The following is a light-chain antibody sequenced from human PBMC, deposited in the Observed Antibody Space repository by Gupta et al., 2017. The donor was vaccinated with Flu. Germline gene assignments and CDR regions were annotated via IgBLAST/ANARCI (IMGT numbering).Light chain of an antibody. J-gene: IGKJ1*01. V-gene: IGKV2-28*01. CDR3: MQRLQIPRT. CDR1: QSLLYKNGNNY. Sequence: DVVLTQSPLSLPVTPGEPASISCRFSQSLLYKNGNNYLDWYLKKPGQSPQLLIYMGSYRAPGVPDRFSGSGSGTDFTLKISRVEAEDVGVYYCMQRLQIPRTFGQGTKVELK. CDR2: MGS.